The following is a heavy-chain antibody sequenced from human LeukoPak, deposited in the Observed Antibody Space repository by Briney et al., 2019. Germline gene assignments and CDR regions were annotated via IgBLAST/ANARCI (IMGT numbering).Heavy chain of an antibody. D-gene: IGHD1-26*01. V-gene: IGHV3-21*01. CDR1: GFTFTTYS. Sequence: PGGSLRLSCEASGFTFTTYSMTWVRQAPGKGLEWVSIISSGSSAIFSADALKGRFTISRDDAKNLLYLDMNSLRAEDTAVYYCARGSASLMYYSGSYCDHWGQGTLVTVSS. CDR2: ISSGSSAI. J-gene: IGHJ4*02. CDR3: ARGSASLMYYSGSYCDH.